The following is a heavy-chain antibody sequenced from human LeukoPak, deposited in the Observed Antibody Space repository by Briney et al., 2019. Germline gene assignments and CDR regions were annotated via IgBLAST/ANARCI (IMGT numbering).Heavy chain of an antibody. D-gene: IGHD6-6*01. CDR3: VSLGYSSSSVRY. CDR1: GFTFSSYS. CDR2: ISSSSSYI. V-gene: IGHV3-21*01. Sequence: PGRSLRLSCAASGFTFSSYSMNWVRQAPGKGLEWVSSISSSSSYIYYADSVKGRFTISRDNAKKSLYLQMNSLRVEDTAVYFCVSLGYSSSSVRYWGQGTLVTVSS. J-gene: IGHJ4*02.